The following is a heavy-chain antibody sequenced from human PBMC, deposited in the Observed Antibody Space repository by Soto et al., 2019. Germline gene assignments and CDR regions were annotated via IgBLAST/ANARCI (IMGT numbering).Heavy chain of an antibody. D-gene: IGHD3-3*01. CDR2: IYYSGST. J-gene: IGHJ2*01. CDR1: GGSISSYY. Sequence: QVQLQESGPGLVKPSETLSLTCTVSGGSISSYYWSWIRQPPGKGLEWFGYIYYSGSTNYNPSLRSRVTVSLDTSKNQFSLKLSSVTAADPAVYYCATSWVYYDFWSGYTSPYFDLWGRGTLVTVSS. CDR3: ATSWVYYDFWSGYTSPYFDL. V-gene: IGHV4-59*01.